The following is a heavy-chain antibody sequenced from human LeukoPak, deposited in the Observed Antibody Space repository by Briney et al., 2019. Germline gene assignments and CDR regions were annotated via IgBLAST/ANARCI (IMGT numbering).Heavy chain of an antibody. V-gene: IGHV1-2*06. J-gene: IGHJ3*02. CDR2: INPNSGGT. D-gene: IGHD1-1*01. CDR1: GYTFTGYY. CDR3: ARDHCNDDAFDI. Sequence: GASVEVSCKASGYTFTGYYMHWVRQAPGQGLEWMGRINPNSGGTNYAQKFQGRVTMTRDTSISTAYMELSRLRSDDTAVYYCARDHCNDDAFDIWGQGTMVTVSS.